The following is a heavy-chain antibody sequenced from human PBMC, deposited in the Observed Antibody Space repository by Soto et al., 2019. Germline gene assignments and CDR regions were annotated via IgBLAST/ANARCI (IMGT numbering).Heavy chain of an antibody. CDR2: IKSKSHGGTT. J-gene: IGHJ3*02. CDR3: ATEECTGGGCDVRNAFDS. Sequence: EVQLVESGGGLVKPGGSLRLSCAASGFTFTNAWMSWVGRAPGKGLEWVGHIKSKSHGGTTDYAAPVKGRFTISRDDSKNTLYLQMDSLKTEDTAVYYCATEECTGGGCDVRNAFDSWGQGAMVTVSS. D-gene: IGHD2-8*02. V-gene: IGHV3-15*01. CDR1: GFTFTNAW.